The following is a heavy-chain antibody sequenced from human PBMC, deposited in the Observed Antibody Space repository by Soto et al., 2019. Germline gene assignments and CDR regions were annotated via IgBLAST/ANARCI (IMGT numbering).Heavy chain of an antibody. CDR2: INPNSGGT. D-gene: IGHD4-17*01. CDR3: AREWDTVTMREVRY. CDR1: GYTFTGYY. Sequence: QVQLVQSGAEVKKPGASVKVSCKASGYTFTGYYMHWVRQAPGQGRAWMGWINPNSGGTNSAQKFQGRVTMTRDTSISTAYMELSRLRSDDTAVYYCAREWDTVTMREVRYWGQGTLVTVSS. V-gene: IGHV1-2*02. J-gene: IGHJ4*02.